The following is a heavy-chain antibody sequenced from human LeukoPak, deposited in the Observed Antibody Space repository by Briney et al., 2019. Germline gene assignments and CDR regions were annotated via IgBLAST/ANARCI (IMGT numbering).Heavy chain of an antibody. J-gene: IGHJ1*01. CDR1: GFTFSSYA. CDR2: ISGSGGST. V-gene: IGHV3-23*01. CDR3: AKGPWFGELLYFQH. Sequence: PGGSLRLSCAASGFTFSSYAMSWVRQAPGKRLEWVSAISGSGGSTYYADSVKGRFTISRDNSKNTLYLQMNSLRAEDTAVYYCAKGPWFGELLYFQHWGQGTLVTVSS. D-gene: IGHD3-10*01.